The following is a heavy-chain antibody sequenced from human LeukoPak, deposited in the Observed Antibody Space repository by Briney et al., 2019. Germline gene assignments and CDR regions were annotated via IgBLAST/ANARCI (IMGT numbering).Heavy chain of an antibody. CDR2: INHSGST. CDR1: VGSFCGYY. Sequence: SGSLSLTRAVYVGSFCGYYWSWIRQPPGKGREWIGEINHSGSTNYNPSRKSRVTISVDTSKNQFSLKLSSVTAADTAVYYCARGPVAGTWGDYWGQGTLVTVSS. V-gene: IGHV4-34*01. D-gene: IGHD6-19*01. CDR3: ARGPVAGTWGDY. J-gene: IGHJ4*02.